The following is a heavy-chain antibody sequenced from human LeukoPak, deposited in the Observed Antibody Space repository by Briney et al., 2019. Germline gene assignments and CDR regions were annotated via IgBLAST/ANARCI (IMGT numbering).Heavy chain of an antibody. CDR3: SRAYETMVRGVIMN. D-gene: IGHD3-10*01. CDR1: GYTFTGYY. V-gene: IGHV1-2*02. Sequence: ASVKVSCTASGYTFTGYYMHWVRQAPGQGLEWMGWINPNSGGTNYAQKFQGRVTMTRDTSISTAYMELSRLRSDDTAVYYCSRAYETMVRGVIMNWGQGTLVTVSS. J-gene: IGHJ4*02. CDR2: INPNSGGT.